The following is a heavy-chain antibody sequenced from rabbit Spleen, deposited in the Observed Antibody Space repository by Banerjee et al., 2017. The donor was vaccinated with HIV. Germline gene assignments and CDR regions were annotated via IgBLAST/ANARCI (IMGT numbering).Heavy chain of an antibody. CDR1: GFSFSSSYY. CDR3: ARDLLSESNTCL. CDR2: IYTGSGST. Sequence: QEQLEESGGDLVKPEGSLTLTCTASGFSFSSSYYMCWVRQAPGKGLEWIGCIYTGSGSTDYASWAKGRFTISKTSSTTVTLQMTSLTAADTATYFCARDLLSESNTCLWSPGTLVPVS. V-gene: IGHV1S45*01. J-gene: IGHJ4*01.